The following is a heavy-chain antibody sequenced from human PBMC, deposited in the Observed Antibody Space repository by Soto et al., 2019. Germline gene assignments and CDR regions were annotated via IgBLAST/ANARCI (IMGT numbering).Heavy chain of an antibody. V-gene: IGHV4-59*08. J-gene: IGHJ6*03. CDR1: GGSISSYY. CDR2: IYYSGST. D-gene: IGHD5-12*01. CDR3: ARHGGGYDPTGYYYYYYMDV. Sequence: SETLSLTCTVSGGSISSYYWSWIRQPPGKGLEWIGYIYYSGSTNYNPSLKSRVTLSVDTSKNQFSLKLSSVTAADTAVYYCARHGGGYDPTGYYYYYYMDVWGKGTTVTVSS.